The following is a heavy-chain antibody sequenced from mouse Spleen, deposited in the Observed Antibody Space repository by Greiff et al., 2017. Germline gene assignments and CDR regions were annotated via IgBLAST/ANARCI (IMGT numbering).Heavy chain of an antibody. CDR3: ARARYGNYGYYAMDY. J-gene: IGHJ4*01. CDR2: ISSGSSTI. CDR1: GFTFSSFG. Sequence: EVQLKESGGGLVQPGGSRKLSCAASGFTFSSFGMHWVRQAPEKGLEWVAYISSGSSTIYYADTVKGRFTISRDNPKNTLFLQMTSLRSEDTAMYYCARARYGNYGYYAMDYWGQGTSVTVSS. V-gene: IGHV5-17*02. D-gene: IGHD2-10*02.